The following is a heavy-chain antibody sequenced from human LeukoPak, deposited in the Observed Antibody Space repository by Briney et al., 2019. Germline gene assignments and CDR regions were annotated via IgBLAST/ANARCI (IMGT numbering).Heavy chain of an antibody. Sequence: GGSLRLSRAASGFTLSNSWMHWVRQVPGKGLEWVSRIRRDGTFTNYADSVKGRFTISRDNAKNTLYLQMNSLRAEDTAVYYCVAVPENWFDPWGQGTLVTVSS. J-gene: IGHJ5*02. CDR3: VAVPENWFDP. D-gene: IGHD6-19*01. CDR1: GFTLSNSW. V-gene: IGHV3-74*01. CDR2: IRRDGTFT.